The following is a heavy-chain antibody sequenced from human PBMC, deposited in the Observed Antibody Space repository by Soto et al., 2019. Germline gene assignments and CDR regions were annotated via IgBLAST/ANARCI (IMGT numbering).Heavy chain of an antibody. D-gene: IGHD3-16*01. CDR3: VRGWEGYGRLGYFDY. CDR1: GFTFSTHG. V-gene: IGHV3-33*01. J-gene: IGHJ4*02. Sequence: QVQLVESGGGVVQPGRSLRLSCAASGFTFSTHGMHWVRQAPGKGLEWVAVIWYDGSNKYYVDSVKGRFTISRDNSKNTMYLQMNRLRAEDTAVYYCVRGWEGYGRLGYFDYWGQGTLVTVSS. CDR2: IWYDGSNK.